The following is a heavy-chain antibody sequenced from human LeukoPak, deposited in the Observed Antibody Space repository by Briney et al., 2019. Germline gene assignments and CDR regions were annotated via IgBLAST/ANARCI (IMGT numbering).Heavy chain of an antibody. CDR1: GYSFSSYW. J-gene: IGHJ4*02. V-gene: IGHV5-51*01. Sequence: GESLKISGKGSGYSFSSYWIGWVRQMPGKGLEWMGIIYPGDSDTRYSPSFQGQVTISADKSISTTYLQWSSLKASDTAIYYCAREDSGPSDYWGQGTLVTVAS. CDR3: AREDSGPSDY. CDR2: IYPGDSDT.